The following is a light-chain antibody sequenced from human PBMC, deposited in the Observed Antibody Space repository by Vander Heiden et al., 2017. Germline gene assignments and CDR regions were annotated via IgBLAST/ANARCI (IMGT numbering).Light chain of an antibody. V-gene: IGKV1-39*01. CDR1: QSISSY. Sequence: DIKMTKHPSSLSASVGDRVTITCRASQSISSYLNWYQQKPGKAPKLLIYAASSLQSGVPSRFSGSGSGTDFTLTISSLQPEDFATYYCQQSYSTPGTFGQGTKVEIK. J-gene: IGKJ4*01. CDR3: QQSYSTPGT. CDR2: AAS.